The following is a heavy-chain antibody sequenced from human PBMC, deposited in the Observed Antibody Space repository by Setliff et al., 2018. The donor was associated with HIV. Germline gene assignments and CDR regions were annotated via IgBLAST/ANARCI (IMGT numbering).Heavy chain of an antibody. V-gene: IGHV4-34*01. Sequence: NPSETLSLTCAVYGESFSYYFWSWVRQPPGKGLEWIGEINHSGSTNYNPSLKSRVTISADTSKNQFSLKLTSVTAADTAVYYCATGITVAPDYWGQGSLVTVSS. CDR1: GESFSYYF. J-gene: IGHJ4*02. CDR2: INHSGST. CDR3: ATGITVAPDY. D-gene: IGHD6-19*01.